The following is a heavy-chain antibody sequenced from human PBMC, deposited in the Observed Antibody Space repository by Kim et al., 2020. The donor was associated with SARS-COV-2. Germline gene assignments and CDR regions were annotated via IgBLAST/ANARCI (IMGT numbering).Heavy chain of an antibody. J-gene: IGHJ5*02. V-gene: IGHV4-34*01. D-gene: IGHD5-12*01. CDR1: GGSFSGYY. Sequence: SETLSLTCAVYGGSFSGYYWSWIRQPPGKGLEWVGEINHSGSTNYNPSLKSRVTISVDTSKNQISLRLSSVTAADAAVYYCARGEAGSGYDLPNWFDPWGQGTLVTVSS. CDR2: INHSGST. CDR3: ARGEAGSGYDLPNWFDP.